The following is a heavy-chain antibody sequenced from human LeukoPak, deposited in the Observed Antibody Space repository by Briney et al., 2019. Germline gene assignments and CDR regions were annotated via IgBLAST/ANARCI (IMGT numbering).Heavy chain of an antibody. CDR1: GGSFSGYY. J-gene: IGHJ3*02. V-gene: IGHV4-34*01. CDR2: INHSGST. CDR3: ARVEVVISYAFDI. Sequence: SETLSLTCAVYGGSFSGYYWSWIRQPPGKGLEWIGEINHSGSTNYNPSLKSRVTISVDTSKNQFSLKLSSVTAADTAVYYCARVEVVISYAFDIWGQGTMVTVSS. D-gene: IGHD3-22*01.